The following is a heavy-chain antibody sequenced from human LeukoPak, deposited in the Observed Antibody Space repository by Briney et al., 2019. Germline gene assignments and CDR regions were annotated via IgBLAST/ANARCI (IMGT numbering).Heavy chain of an antibody. J-gene: IGHJ4*02. CDR3: ASQSDSSGTVFDY. CDR2: IYYSGST. V-gene: IGHV4-39*01. Sequence: SETLSLTCTVSGGSISSSSYYWGWIRQPPGKGLEWIGSIYYSGSTYYNPSLKSRVTISVDTSKDQFSLKLSSVTAADTAVYYCASQSDSSGTVFDYWGQGTLVTVSS. D-gene: IGHD3-22*01. CDR1: GGSISSSSYY.